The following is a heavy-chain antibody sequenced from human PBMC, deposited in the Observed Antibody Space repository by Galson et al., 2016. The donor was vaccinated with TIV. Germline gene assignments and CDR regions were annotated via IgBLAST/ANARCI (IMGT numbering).Heavy chain of an antibody. J-gene: IGHJ4*02. V-gene: IGHV3-30*04. CDR3: ARDGSKVLRFLEWLFHLDY. CDR1: GFPFSGYA. D-gene: IGHD3-3*01. CDR2: ISYDGSIE. Sequence: SLRLSCAGSGFPFSGYAIHWVRQAPGKELEWVAVISYDGSIENYADSLKGRFTISRDNSKNTLYLQMHSLRAEDTAVYYCARDGSKVLRFLEWLFHLDYWGQGTLVTVSS.